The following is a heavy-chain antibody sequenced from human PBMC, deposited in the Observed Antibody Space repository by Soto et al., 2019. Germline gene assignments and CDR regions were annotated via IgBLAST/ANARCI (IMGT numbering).Heavy chain of an antibody. J-gene: IGHJ6*02. CDR2: LYFNGNT. CDR1: GVSISTYY. Sequence: SETLSLTCSVTGVSISTYYWGWIRQAPGKRLEWLGYLYFNGNTDYNPSLKSRVTISVDRSKNQVSLKLSSVTAADTAVYYCHARGPLPTAGNGEYYYYGMDVWGQGTTVTVSS. D-gene: IGHD1-26*01. CDR3: HARGPLPTAGNGEYYYYGMDV. V-gene: IGHV4-59*12.